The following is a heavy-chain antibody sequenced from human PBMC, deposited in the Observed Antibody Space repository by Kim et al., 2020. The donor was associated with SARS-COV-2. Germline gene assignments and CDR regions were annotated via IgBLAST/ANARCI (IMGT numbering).Heavy chain of an antibody. CDR3: AKGDYFDY. CDR1: GFTFSSYG. J-gene: IGHJ4*02. CDR2: ISYDGSNK. Sequence: GGSLRLSCAASGFTFSSYGMHWVRQAPGKGLEWVAVISYDGSNKYYADSVKGRFTIPRDNSKNTLYLQMNSLRAEDTAVYYCAKGDYFDYWGQGTLVTVS. V-gene: IGHV3-30*18.